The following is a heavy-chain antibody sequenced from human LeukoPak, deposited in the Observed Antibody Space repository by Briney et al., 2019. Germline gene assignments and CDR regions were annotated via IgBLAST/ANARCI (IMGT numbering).Heavy chain of an antibody. V-gene: IGHV4-59*01. D-gene: IGHD6-13*01. J-gene: IGHJ4*02. CDR3: ARTASSSSWYVNFDY. CDR1: GGSISSYY. Sequence: SETLSLTCTVSGGSISSYYWSWIRQPPGKGLEWIGYIYYSGSTNYNSSLKSRVTISVDTSKNQFSLKLSSVTAADTAVYYCARTASSSSWYVNFDYWGQGTLATVSS. CDR2: IYYSGST.